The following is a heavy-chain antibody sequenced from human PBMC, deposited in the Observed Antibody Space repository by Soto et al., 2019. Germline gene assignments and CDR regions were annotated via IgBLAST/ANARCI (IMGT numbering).Heavy chain of an antibody. CDR2: ISSSSSYI. V-gene: IGHV3-21*01. CDR1: GFTFSSYS. J-gene: IGHJ3*02. Sequence: GGSLRLSCAASGFTFSSYSMNWVRQAPGKGLEWVSSISSSSSYIYYADSVKGRFTISRDNAKNSLYLQMNSLRAEDTAVYYCARDVHGGVGATNAFDIWGQGTMVTVSS. CDR3: ARDVHGGVGATNAFDI. D-gene: IGHD1-26*01.